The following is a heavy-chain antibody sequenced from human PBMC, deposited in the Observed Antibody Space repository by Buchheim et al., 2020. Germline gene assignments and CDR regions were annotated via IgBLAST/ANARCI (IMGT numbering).Heavy chain of an antibody. V-gene: IGHV4-30-4*01. CDR1: GGSISSDDYY. D-gene: IGHD3-22*01. Sequence: QVQLQESGPGLVKPSQTLSLTCTVSGGSISSDDYYWSWIRQPPGKGLEWIGYIYYSGSTYYNPSLKSRVTISVDTSKNQFSLKLSSVTAADTAVYYCAKSQVPYYYDSIRRSYGMDVWGQGTT. CDR3: AKSQVPYYYDSIRRSYGMDV. J-gene: IGHJ6*02. CDR2: IYYSGST.